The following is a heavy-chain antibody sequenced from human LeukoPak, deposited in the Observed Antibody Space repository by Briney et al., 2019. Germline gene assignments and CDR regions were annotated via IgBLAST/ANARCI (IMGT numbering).Heavy chain of an antibody. CDR1: GGSFSGYY. D-gene: IGHD2-2*01. V-gene: IGHV4-34*01. J-gene: IGHJ6*02. CDR2: INHSGGT. Sequence: SETLSLTCAVYGGSFSGYYWSWIRQPPGKGLEWIGEINHSGGTNYNPSLKSRVTISVDTSKNQFSLKLSSVTAADTAVYYCARGRWVVVPALGYYYYYGMDVWGQGTTVTVSS. CDR3: ARGRWVVVPALGYYYYYGMDV.